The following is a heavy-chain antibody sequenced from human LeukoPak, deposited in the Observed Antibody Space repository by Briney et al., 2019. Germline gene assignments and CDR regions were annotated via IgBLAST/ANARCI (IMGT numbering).Heavy chain of an antibody. Sequence: GGSLRLSCAAPGFTFSSYGMHWVRQAPGKGLEWVAFIQTNENDKHYADSVKGRFTISRDNSKNTLFLQMNSLRVEHTAVYYCAQAFWWGDTWGQGTLVTVSS. CDR2: IQTNENDK. J-gene: IGHJ5*02. V-gene: IGHV3-30*02. CDR1: GFTFSSYG. CDR3: AQAFWWGDT. D-gene: IGHD3-3*01.